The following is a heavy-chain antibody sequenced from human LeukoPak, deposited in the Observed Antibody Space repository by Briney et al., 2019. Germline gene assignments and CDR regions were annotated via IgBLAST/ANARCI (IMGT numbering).Heavy chain of an antibody. J-gene: IGHJ4*02. CDR3: ARGVNSGYFDY. Sequence: SETLSLTCTVSGGSISSYYWTWIRQPPGKGLEWIGYIYYSGSTNYNPSLKSRVTISVDASKNQFSLKLTSVTAADTAVYYCARGVNSGYFDYCGQGTLVTVSS. CDR2: IYYSGST. CDR1: GGSISSYY. V-gene: IGHV4-59*01. D-gene: IGHD1-26*01.